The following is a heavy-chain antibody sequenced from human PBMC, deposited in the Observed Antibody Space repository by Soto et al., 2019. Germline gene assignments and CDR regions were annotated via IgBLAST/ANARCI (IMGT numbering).Heavy chain of an antibody. CDR2: ISGSGGST. Sequence: GGSLRLSCAASGFTFSSYAMSWVRQAPGKGLEWVSAISGSGGSTYYADSVKGRFTISRDNSKNTLYLQMNSLRAEDTAVYYCAKESGYDYSVYYYYGMDVWGQGTTVTVSS. CDR3: AKESGYDYSVYYYYGMDV. D-gene: IGHD5-12*01. J-gene: IGHJ6*02. V-gene: IGHV3-23*01. CDR1: GFTFSSYA.